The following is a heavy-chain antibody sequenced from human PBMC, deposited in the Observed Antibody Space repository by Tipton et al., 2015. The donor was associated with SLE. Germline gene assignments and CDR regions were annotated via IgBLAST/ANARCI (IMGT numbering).Heavy chain of an antibody. CDR1: AGSFGGYY. D-gene: IGHD1-26*01. V-gene: IGHV4-34*01. CDR3: ARLGRWFDP. CDR2: INHSGST. J-gene: IGHJ5*02. Sequence: TLSLTCAVYAGSFGGYYWSWIRQSPGKGLEWIGEINHSGSTNYNPSLKSRVTISVDTSKNQFSLKLSSVTAADTAVYYCARLGRWFDPWGQGTLVTVSS.